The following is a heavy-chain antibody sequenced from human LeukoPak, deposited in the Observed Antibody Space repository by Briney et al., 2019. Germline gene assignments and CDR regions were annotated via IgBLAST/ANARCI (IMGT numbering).Heavy chain of an antibody. V-gene: IGHV3-30*18. CDR2: ISYDGSNK. D-gene: IGHD5-18*01. CDR3: AKSVGYSYAPFDY. J-gene: IGHJ4*02. CDR1: GFTFSSYG. Sequence: PGGSLRLSCAASGFTFSSYGMHWVRQAPGKGLEWVAVISYDGSNKYYADSVKGRFTISRDNSKNTLYLQMNSLRAEDTAVYYCAKSVGYSYAPFDYWGQGTLVTVSS.